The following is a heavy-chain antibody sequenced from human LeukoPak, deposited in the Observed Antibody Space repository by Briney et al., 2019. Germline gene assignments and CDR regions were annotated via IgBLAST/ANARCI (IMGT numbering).Heavy chain of an antibody. CDR2: MSGSGGST. CDR3: AKPYDSSGYPPDAFDI. D-gene: IGHD3-22*01. Sequence: PGGSLRLSCAAAGFTFSSYALSWVRQAPGKGLEWVSAMSGSGGSTYYADSVKGRFTISRDNSKNTLYLQMNSLRAEDTAVYYCAKPYDSSGYPPDAFDIWGQGTMVTVSS. J-gene: IGHJ3*02. CDR1: GFTFSSYA. V-gene: IGHV3-23*01.